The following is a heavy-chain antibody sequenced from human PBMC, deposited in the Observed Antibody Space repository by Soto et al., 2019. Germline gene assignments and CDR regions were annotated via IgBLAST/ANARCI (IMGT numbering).Heavy chain of an antibody. CDR3: VRTSLVVAAATREDY. J-gene: IGHJ4*02. V-gene: IGHV3-74*01. CDR2: INSDGSST. Sequence: EVQLVESGGGLVKPGGSLRLSCAASGFTFSSYCMHWVRQAPGKGLVWISRINSDGSSTRYADSVKGRFTISRDNDKNTLCRQWNRLRAEDTAVYYCVRTSLVVAAATREDYWGQGTMVTVHS. CDR1: GFTFSSYC. D-gene: IGHD2-15*01.